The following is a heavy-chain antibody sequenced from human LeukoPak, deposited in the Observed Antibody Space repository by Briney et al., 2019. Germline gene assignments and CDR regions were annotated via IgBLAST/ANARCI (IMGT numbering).Heavy chain of an antibody. Sequence: GGSLRLSCVASGFSLSIVWVTWVRQAPGKGLEWVSVIWSDGTNKYYAASVKGRFTISRDDFDKTVYLQMSSLRPDDTGVYYCARDAQRGFDYSNSLQYWGQGTPVTVST. V-gene: IGHV3-33*08. D-gene: IGHD4-11*01. CDR2: IWSDGTNK. CDR3: ARDAQRGFDYSNSLQY. CDR1: GFSLSIVW. J-gene: IGHJ4*02.